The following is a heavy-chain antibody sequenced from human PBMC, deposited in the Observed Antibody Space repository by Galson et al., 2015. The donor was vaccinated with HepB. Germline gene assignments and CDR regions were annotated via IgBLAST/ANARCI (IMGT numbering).Heavy chain of an antibody. CDR2: IIPIFEST. CDR1: GNTVSSNI. Sequence: SVKVSCKDSGNTVSSNIINWVRQAPGQGLEWMGWIIPIFESTNYAQKFLGRIIITADESTSTSYMELRSLRSEDTGVYYCARGPELGTGSYYIDSWGQGTLVTVAS. CDR3: ARGPELGTGSYYIDS. V-gene: IGHV1-69*13. J-gene: IGHJ4*02. D-gene: IGHD7-27*01.